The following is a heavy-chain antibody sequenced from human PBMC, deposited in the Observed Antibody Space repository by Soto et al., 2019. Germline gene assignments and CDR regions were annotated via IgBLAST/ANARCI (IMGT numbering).Heavy chain of an antibody. CDR3: ARTGIAVAGTWDYYGMDV. CDR2: ISAYNGNT. CDR1: GYTFTSYG. D-gene: IGHD6-19*01. Sequence: QVQLVQSGAEVKKPGASVKVSCKASGYTFTSYGISWVRQAPGQGLEWMGWISAYNGNTNYAQKLQGRVTMTTDTSTSTDYMELRSLRSDDTAVYYCARTGIAVAGTWDYYGMDVWGQGTTVTVSS. J-gene: IGHJ6*02. V-gene: IGHV1-18*01.